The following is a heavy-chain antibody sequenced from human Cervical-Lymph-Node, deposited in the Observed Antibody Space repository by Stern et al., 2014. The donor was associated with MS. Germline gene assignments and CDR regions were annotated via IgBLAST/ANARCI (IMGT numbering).Heavy chain of an antibody. CDR3: VKVHRDLFSYYYHYHGLDV. J-gene: IGHJ6*02. Sequence: VQLVESGGGLVKIGGSLRLSCAASGFTFSDSYMGWVRQSPGKGLEWVSTISGSETTIYYLDSVRGRFTISRDNAKNSLYLQMNSLRAEDAAVYYCVKVHRDLFSYYYHYHGLDVWGQGTTVGVSS. V-gene: IGHV3-11*01. CDR1: GFTFSDSY. D-gene: IGHD3-10*01. CDR2: ISGSETTI.